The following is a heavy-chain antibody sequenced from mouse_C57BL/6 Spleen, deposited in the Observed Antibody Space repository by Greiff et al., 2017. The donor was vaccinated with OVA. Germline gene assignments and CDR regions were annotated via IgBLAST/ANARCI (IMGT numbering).Heavy chain of an antibody. V-gene: IGHV5-9*01. CDR3: ARITTVVASRYFDV. CDR2: ISGGGGNT. CDR1: GFTFSSYT. Sequence: EVKLMESGGGLVKPGGSLKLSCAASGFTFSSYTMSWVRQTPEKRLEWVATISGGGGNTYYPDSVKGRFTISRDNAKNTLYLQMSSLRSEDTALYYCARITTVVASRYFDVWGTGTTVTVSS. D-gene: IGHD1-1*01. J-gene: IGHJ1*03.